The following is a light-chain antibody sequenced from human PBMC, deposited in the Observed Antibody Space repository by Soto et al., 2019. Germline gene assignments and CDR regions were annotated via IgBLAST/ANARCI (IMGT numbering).Light chain of an antibody. J-gene: IGKJ3*01. CDR3: QQSYS. CDR1: QSIRSY. CDR2: AAS. Sequence: DIQMTQSPSSLSASVGDRVTITCRASQSIRSYLNWYQQKPGKAPKLLIYAASSLQSGVPSRFSGSGSGTDFTLTISSLQPEDFATYYCQQSYSFGPGTKVDIK. V-gene: IGKV1-39*01.